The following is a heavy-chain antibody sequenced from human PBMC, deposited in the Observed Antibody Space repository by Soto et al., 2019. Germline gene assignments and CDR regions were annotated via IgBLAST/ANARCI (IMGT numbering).Heavy chain of an antibody. CDR3: AKAVLAAAFDY. Sequence: PGGSLRLSCAASGFTFSSYGMHWVRQAPGKGLEWVAVISYDGSNKYYADSVKGRFTISRDNSKNTLYLQMNSLRAEDTAVYYCAKAVLAAAFDYWGQGTLVTVSS. D-gene: IGHD6-13*01. V-gene: IGHV3-30*18. CDR1: GFTFSSYG. J-gene: IGHJ4*02. CDR2: ISYDGSNK.